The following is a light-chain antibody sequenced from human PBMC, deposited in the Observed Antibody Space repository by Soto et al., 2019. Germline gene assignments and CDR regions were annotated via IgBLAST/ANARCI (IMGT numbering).Light chain of an antibody. V-gene: IGLV3-21*02. CDR3: QVWEKSSDQGQ. J-gene: IGLJ2*01. CDR2: DDS. Sequence: SYELPQPPSVSVAPGQTARITCGGNNIGSKSVDWYQQKPGQAPVLGVYDDSDRPSGIPERFSGSNSGNTATLTISRVEAGDEADYYCQVWEKSSDQGQFRVGTKLTVL. CDR1: NIGSKS.